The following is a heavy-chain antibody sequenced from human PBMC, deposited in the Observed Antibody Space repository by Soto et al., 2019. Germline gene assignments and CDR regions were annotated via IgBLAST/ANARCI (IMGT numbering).Heavy chain of an antibody. V-gene: IGHV1-69*06. Sequence: SVNVSCKASGGTFSTYTFSWVRQAPGQGLEWMGRIIPIFGTPYYAQKFQGRVTITADKSTSTVYMELSSLRSDDTAVYFCARGLECRGYCLDKPTWFAPWGQGTLVTVS. CDR1: GGTFSTYT. CDR2: IIPIFGTP. J-gene: IGHJ5*02. D-gene: IGHD2-15*01. CDR3: ARGLECRGYCLDKPTWFAP.